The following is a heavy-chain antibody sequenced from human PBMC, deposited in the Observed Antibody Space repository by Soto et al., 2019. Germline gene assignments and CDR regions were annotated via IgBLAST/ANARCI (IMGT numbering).Heavy chain of an antibody. Sequence: EVQLVESGGGLVKPGGSLRLSCAASGFTFSNAWMSWVRQAPGKGLEWVGRIKSKTDGGTTDYAAPVKGRFTISRDDSKNTLYLQMNSLKTEDTAVYYCTTDFGDYYYDSSGYLDYWGQGTLVTVSS. D-gene: IGHD3-22*01. CDR3: TTDFGDYYYDSSGYLDY. V-gene: IGHV3-15*01. CDR2: IKSKTDGGTT. CDR1: GFTFSNAW. J-gene: IGHJ4*02.